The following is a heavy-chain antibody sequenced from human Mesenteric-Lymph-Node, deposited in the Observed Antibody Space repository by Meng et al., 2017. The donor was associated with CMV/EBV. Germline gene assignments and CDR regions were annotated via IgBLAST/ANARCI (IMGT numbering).Heavy chain of an antibody. V-gene: IGHV3-30*04. CDR1: GFTFGDYA. CDR2: ISYDGNNK. D-gene: IGHD2-15*01. Sequence: GGSLRLSCTTSGFTFGDYAMSWVRQAPGKGLEWLAVISYDGNNKYHTDSLKGRFTISRDDSKNTLFLQLNSLRPEDTAVYYCAREGGYCTGSSCYRRSFYDYWGQGTLVTVSS. J-gene: IGHJ4*02. CDR3: AREGGYCTGSSCYRRSFYDY.